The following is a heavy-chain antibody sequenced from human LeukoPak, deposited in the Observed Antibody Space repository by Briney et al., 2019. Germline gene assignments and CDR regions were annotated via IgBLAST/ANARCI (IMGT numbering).Heavy chain of an antibody. CDR2: MYLDGRT. J-gene: IGHJ4*02. D-gene: IGHD6-19*01. Sequence: SETLSLTCTVSGDSISTYYWNWIRQPPGKGLEWVGEMYLDGRTNFHPSVRGRVTIFIDKPKNQLSLQLTSVTAADTAVYYCAGLEGRYSTDWFYFFDYWGQGALVTVSS. V-gene: IGHV4-4*08. CDR1: GDSISTYY. CDR3: AGLEGRYSTDWFYFFDY.